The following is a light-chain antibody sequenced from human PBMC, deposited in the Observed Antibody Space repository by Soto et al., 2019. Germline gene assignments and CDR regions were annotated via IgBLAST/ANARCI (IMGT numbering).Light chain of an antibody. CDR1: QSISSW. CDR3: QQANSFPFT. V-gene: IGKV1-5*01. CDR2: DAS. Sequence: DIQMTQSPSTLSASVGDRVTITCRASQSISSWLAWYQQKPGKAPNLLIYDASVLESGVPSRFSGSGSGTEFTLTISSLQPEDFATYYCQQANSFPFTFGPGTKVDIK. J-gene: IGKJ3*01.